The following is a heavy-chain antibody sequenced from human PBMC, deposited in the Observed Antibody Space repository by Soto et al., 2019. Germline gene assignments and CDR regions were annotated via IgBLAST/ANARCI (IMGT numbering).Heavy chain of an antibody. J-gene: IGHJ5*01. D-gene: IGHD4-17*01. CDR1: GFTFSSYA. CDR2: ITASGGRT. V-gene: IGHV3-23*01. Sequence: EVHLLESGGGLVQPGGSLRLSCTASGFTFSSYAMTWVRQARGRGLEGVSGITASGGRTFYADSVKGRFTISRDNSRSTLYLQMNSLRAEDTAVYYCAKDTRYADYVRWFDSWGQGTLVTVSS. CDR3: AKDTRYADYVRWFDS.